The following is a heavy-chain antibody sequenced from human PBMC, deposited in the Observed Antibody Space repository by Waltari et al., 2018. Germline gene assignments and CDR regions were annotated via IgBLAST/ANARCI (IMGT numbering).Heavy chain of an antibody. Sequence: QVQLQQWGAGLLKPSETLSLTCAVYGGSFRGYSWTWLRQPPGKGLEWIGEINHSGSTNYNPSLKSRVTISVDTSKNQFSLKLSSVTAADTAVYYCARGGNSNYGMDVWGQGTTVTVSS. D-gene: IGHD4-4*01. V-gene: IGHV4-34*01. CDR3: ARGGNSNYGMDV. CDR2: INHSGST. J-gene: IGHJ6*02. CDR1: GGSFRGYS.